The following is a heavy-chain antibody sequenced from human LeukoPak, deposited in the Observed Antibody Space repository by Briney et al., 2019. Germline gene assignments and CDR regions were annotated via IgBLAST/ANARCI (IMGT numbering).Heavy chain of an antibody. J-gene: IGHJ4*02. V-gene: IGHV1-8*01. CDR1: GYTFTSYD. CDR3: ARGRRLEWLKRTIDY. D-gene: IGHD3-3*01. CDR2: MNPNSGNT. Sequence: ALVKVSCKASGYTFTSYDINWVRQATGQGLEWMGWMNPNSGNTGYAQKFQGRVTMTRNTSISTAYMELSSLRSEDTAVYYCARGRRLEWLKRTIDYWGQGTLVTVSS.